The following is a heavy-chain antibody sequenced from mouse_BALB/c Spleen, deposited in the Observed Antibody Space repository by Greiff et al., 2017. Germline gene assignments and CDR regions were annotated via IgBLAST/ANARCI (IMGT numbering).Heavy chain of an antibody. V-gene: IGHV1-47*01. CDR3: ARRGHYWSFDV. J-gene: IGHJ1*01. D-gene: IGHD3-3*01. Sequence: QVQLKESGAELVKPGASVKMSCKASGYTFTTYPIEWMKQTHGKRLEWIGNFNPYNDDTKYNEKFKGKAKLTVEKSSSTVYLELSRLTSEDTAVYYCARRGHYWSFDVWGAGTTVTVSS. CDR2: FNPYNDDT. CDR1: GYTFTTYP.